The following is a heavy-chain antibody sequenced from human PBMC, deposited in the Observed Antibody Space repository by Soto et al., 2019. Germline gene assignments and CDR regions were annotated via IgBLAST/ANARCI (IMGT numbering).Heavy chain of an antibody. D-gene: IGHD6-19*01. Sequence: PGGSLRLSCAASGFTFSSYEMNWVRQAPGKGLEWVSYISSSGSTIYYADSVKGRFTISRDNAKNSLYLQMNSLRAEDTAVYYCAGGQWLVRYYFDYWGQGTLVTVSS. V-gene: IGHV3-48*03. CDR3: AGGQWLVRYYFDY. J-gene: IGHJ4*02. CDR2: ISSSGSTI. CDR1: GFTFSSYE.